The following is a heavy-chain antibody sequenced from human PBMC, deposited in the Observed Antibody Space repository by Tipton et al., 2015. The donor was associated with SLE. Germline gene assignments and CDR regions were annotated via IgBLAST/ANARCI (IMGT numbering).Heavy chain of an antibody. CDR2: IRYGGST. V-gene: IGHV4-31*03. CDR3: TSSSLAGSLEDWYFDL. CDR1: GGSISTGPYH. J-gene: IGHJ2*01. Sequence: TLSLTCTVSGGSISTGPYHWNWIRQHPGKGLEWIGNIRYGGSTDYNPSLKSRINISVDTSKNQFSLKLTSVTAADTAVYYCTSSSLAGSLEDWYFDLWGRGTLVTVTS.